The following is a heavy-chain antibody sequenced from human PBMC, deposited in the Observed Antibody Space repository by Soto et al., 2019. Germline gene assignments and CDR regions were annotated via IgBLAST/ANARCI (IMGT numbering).Heavy chain of an antibody. J-gene: IGHJ5*02. D-gene: IGHD1-20*01. V-gene: IGHV4-30-4*01. Sequence: SETLSLTCTVSGGSISSGDYYWSWIRQPPGKGLEWIGYIYYSGSTYYNPSLKSRVTIPVDTSKNQFSLKLSSVTAADTAVYYCSRTAYKWNDSSNWFDPWGQGTLVTVSS. CDR2: IYYSGST. CDR1: GGSISSGDYY. CDR3: SRTAYKWNDSSNWFDP.